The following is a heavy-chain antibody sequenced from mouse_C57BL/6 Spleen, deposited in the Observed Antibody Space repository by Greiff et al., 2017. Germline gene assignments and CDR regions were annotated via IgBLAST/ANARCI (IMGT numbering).Heavy chain of an antibody. CDR3: ARDYYGSNY. CDR2: INPNNGGT. CDR1: GYTFTDYY. V-gene: IGHV1-26*01. Sequence: EVQLQQSGPELVKPGASVKISCKASGYTFTDYYMNWVKQSHGKSLEWIGDINPNNGGTSYNQKFKGKATLTVDKSSSTAYMELRSLTSEDSAVYYCARDYYGSNYWGQGTLVTVSA. D-gene: IGHD1-1*01. J-gene: IGHJ3*01.